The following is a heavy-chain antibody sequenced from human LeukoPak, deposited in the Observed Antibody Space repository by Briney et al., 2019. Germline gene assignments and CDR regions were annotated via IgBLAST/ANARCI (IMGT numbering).Heavy chain of an antibody. Sequence: SVKVSCKASGGSFSTNAIAWVRQAPGQGLEWMGGIIPIFGSANYAQKFQGRVTITADESTSTAYMELSSLRSEDTAVYYCAKESGIRSYGAYFPHWGQGTLVTVSS. J-gene: IGHJ1*01. CDR3: AKESGIRSYGAYFPH. CDR2: IIPIFGSA. CDR1: GGSFSTNA. D-gene: IGHD4-17*01. V-gene: IGHV1-69*13.